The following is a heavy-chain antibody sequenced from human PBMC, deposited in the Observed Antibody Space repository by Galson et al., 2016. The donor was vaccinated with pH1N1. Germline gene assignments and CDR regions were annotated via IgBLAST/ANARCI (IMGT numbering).Heavy chain of an antibody. Sequence: QSGAEVKKPGESLKISCKGSGYRFTNSWIGWVRQMPGKGLEWMGIIYLGGSLIRYRPSFQGQVTISADKSINSVYLEWSSLKASDTATYYCARQNDYGDYRGDAFDIWGQGTMVTVSS. CDR1: GYRFTNSW. J-gene: IGHJ3*02. V-gene: IGHV5-51*01. CDR2: IYLGGSLI. D-gene: IGHD4-17*01. CDR3: ARQNDYGDYRGDAFDI.